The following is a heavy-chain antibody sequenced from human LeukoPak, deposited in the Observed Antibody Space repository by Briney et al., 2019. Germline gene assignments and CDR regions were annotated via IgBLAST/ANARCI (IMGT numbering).Heavy chain of an antibody. Sequence: PGGSLRLSCAASGFTVNSNDMSWVRQAPGKGLEWVSVIFSGGSTYHADSVKGRFTISRDNSKNTLYLQMNSLRVDDTAVYYCARGGGHIVVVTATDYWGQGTLVTASS. CDR3: ARGGGHIVVVTATDY. CDR1: GFTVNSND. D-gene: IGHD2-21*02. CDR2: IFSGGST. V-gene: IGHV3-66*02. J-gene: IGHJ4*02.